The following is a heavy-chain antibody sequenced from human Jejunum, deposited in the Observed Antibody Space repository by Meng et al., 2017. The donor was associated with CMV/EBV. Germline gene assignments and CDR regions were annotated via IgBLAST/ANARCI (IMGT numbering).Heavy chain of an antibody. V-gene: IGHV4-59*01. CDR1: GGSISSYY. D-gene: IGHD4-23*01. CDR3: ARVFIGGNSDYFDY. J-gene: IGHJ4*02. CDR2: IYDSGST. Sequence: SGGSISSYYWSWIRQPPGKGLEWIGYIYDSGSTNYHPSLQSRVTISVDTSKNQFSLKLSSVTAADTAVYYCARVFIGGNSDYFDYWGQGTLVTVSS.